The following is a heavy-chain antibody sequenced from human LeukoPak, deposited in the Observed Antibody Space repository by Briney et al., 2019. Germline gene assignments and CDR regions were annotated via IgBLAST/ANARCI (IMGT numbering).Heavy chain of an antibody. CDR3: ALVVPAADNFDY. J-gene: IGHJ4*02. V-gene: IGHV1-18*01. CDR2: ISAYNGNT. D-gene: IGHD2-2*01. Sequence: ASVKVSCKASGYTFTSYGISWVRQAPGQGLEWMGWISAYNGNTNYAQKLQGRVTITTDTSTSTAYMELRSLRSDDTAVYYCALVVPAADNFDYWGQGTLVTVSS. CDR1: GYTFTSYG.